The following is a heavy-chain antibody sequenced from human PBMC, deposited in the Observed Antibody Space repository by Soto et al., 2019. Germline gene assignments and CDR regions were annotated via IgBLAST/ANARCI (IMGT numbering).Heavy chain of an antibody. CDR3: AKRPLKFEGSYFDY. V-gene: IGHV3-23*01. J-gene: IGHJ4*02. CDR1: GFTFTNYP. Sequence: GGSLRLSCAASGFTFTNYPMAWVRQAPAKGLEWVSTISGSGGSTFYADSVKGRFTISRDNSKNTVYLQMNSLRVEDTAVYYCAKRPLKFEGSYFDYWGQGTLVTVSS. D-gene: IGHD3-10*01. CDR2: ISGSGGST.